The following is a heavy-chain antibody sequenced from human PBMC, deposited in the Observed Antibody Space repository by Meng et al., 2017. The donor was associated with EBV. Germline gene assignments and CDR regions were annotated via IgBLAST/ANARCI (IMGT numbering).Heavy chain of an antibody. J-gene: IGHJ4*02. CDR1: GYTFTSYG. CDR3: ACRGDRTDY. CDR2: ISAYNGNT. D-gene: IGHD2-21*02. V-gene: IGHV1-18*01. Sequence: GRRVQSGAGVKQPAASVKVSCKASGYTFTSYGISWVRQAPGQGLEWMGWISAYNGNTNYAQKLQGRVTMTTDTSTSTAYMELRSLRSDNTAVYYCACRGDRTDYWGQGTLVTVSS.